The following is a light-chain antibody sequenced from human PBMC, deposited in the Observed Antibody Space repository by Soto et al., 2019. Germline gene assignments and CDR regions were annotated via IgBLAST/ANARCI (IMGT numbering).Light chain of an antibody. CDR3: TSYAGGNNV. V-gene: IGLV2-8*01. CDR1: SSDVGGYNY. CDR2: EVN. J-gene: IGLJ1*01. Sequence: QSVLTQPPSASGSPGKSVTISCTGTSSDVGGYNYVSWYQQYPGKVPKLMVYEVNNRPSGVPDRFSGSKSGNTASLTVSGLQAEDEADYYCTSYAGGNNVFGTGTKLTVL.